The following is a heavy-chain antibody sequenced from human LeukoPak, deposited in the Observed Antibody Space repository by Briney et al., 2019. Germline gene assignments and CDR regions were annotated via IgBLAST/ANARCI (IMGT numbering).Heavy chain of an antibody. Sequence: SETLSLTCTVSGGSISSSGYYWGWIRQSPEKGLEWIGSFYYSGSTYYNPSLKSRVTISVDTSKNQFSLKLSSVTAADTAVYYCARHTDYGDNWSDPWGQGTLVTVSS. V-gene: IGHV4-39*01. J-gene: IGHJ5*02. CDR2: FYYSGST. CDR3: ARHTDYGDNWSDP. CDR1: GGSISSSGYY. D-gene: IGHD4-17*01.